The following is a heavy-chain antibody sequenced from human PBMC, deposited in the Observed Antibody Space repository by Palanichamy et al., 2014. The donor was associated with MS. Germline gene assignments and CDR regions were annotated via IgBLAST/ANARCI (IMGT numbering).Heavy chain of an antibody. J-gene: IGHJ4*02. CDR3: ARNGYYCIDY. CDR2: IHHSGGT. Sequence: QVQLQESGPGLVQPSGTLSLTCGVFGDSIGSSDWWSWVRQSPGKGLEWIGEIHHSGGTNHNPSLKSRVTISVDRSKNQFSLNLRSVSAADTAIYYCARNGYYCIDYWGQGTLVTVSS. V-gene: IGHV4-4*02. CDR1: GDSIGSSDW. D-gene: IGHD3-22*01.